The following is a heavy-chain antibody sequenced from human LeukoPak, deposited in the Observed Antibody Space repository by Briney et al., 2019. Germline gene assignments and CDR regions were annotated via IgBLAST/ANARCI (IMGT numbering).Heavy chain of an antibody. V-gene: IGHV4-59*12. D-gene: IGHD3/OR15-3a*01. CDR1: GGSISNYY. CDR2: IFYRGSI. J-gene: IGHJ3*02. CDR3: ARGVVLGQDDAFDI. Sequence: SETLSLTCTVSGGSISNYYWSWIRQPPGKGLEWIGYIFYRGSIDYSPSLQSRVTISVDTSKNPLSLRLTSVTAADTAVYFCARGVVLGQDDAFDIWGRGTMVTVSS.